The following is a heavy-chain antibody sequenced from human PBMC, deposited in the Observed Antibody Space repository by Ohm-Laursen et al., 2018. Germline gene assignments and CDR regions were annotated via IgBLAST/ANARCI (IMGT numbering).Heavy chain of an antibody. CDR3: ARKDSGDYYFDY. V-gene: IGHV4-59*12. D-gene: IGHD4-17*01. CDR2: IYYSGST. Sequence: GTLSLTCTVSGGSISSYYWSWIRQPPGKGLEWIGYIYYSGSTNYNPSLKSRVTISVDASKNQFSLRLTSVTAADTAVYYCARKDSGDYYFDYWGQGTLVTVSS. J-gene: IGHJ4*02. CDR1: GGSISSYY.